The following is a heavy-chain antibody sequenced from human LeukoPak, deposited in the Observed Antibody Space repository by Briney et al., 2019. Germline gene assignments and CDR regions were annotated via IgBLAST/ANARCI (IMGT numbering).Heavy chain of an antibody. J-gene: IGHJ1*01. CDR3: ARATYYYDSSGYFL. D-gene: IGHD3-22*01. Sequence: ASVKVSCKTSGYTFSNFGINWVRQAPGQGLEWMGWISPYNGNTNYAQKFQGRVTMTTDTSTSTAYMELRSLRSDDTAVYYCARATYYYDSSGYFLWGQGTLVTVSS. V-gene: IGHV1-18*01. CDR1: GYTFSNFG. CDR2: ISPYNGNT.